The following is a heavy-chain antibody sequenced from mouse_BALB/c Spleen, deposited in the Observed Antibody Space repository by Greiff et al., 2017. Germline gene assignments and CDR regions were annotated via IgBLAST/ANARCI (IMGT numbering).Heavy chain of an antibody. V-gene: IGHV1-18*01. J-gene: IGHJ1*01. CDR3: ARKRDYNGSSPRWYFDV. D-gene: IGHD1-1*01. CDR2: INPNNGGT. Sequence: EVQLQQSGPELVKPGASVKIPCKASGYTFTDYNMDWVKQSHGKSLEWIGDINPNNGGTIYNQKFKGKATLTVDKSSSTAYMELRSLTSEDTAVYYCARKRDYNGSSPRWYFDVWGAGTTVTVSS. CDR1: GYTFTDYN.